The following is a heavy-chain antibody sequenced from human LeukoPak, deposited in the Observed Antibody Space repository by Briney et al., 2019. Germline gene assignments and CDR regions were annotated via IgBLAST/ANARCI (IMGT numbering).Heavy chain of an antibody. CDR1: GFTFSSFG. CDR2: IWYDGSNK. J-gene: IGHJ6*02. D-gene: IGHD2-15*01. V-gene: IGHV3-33*01. Sequence: GGSLRLSCAASGFTFSSFGMHWVRQAPGKGLEWVAVIWYDGSNKYYADSVKGRFTISRDNSKNTLYLQMNSLRAEDTAVYYCARDGDITPTDVWGQGTTATVSS. CDR3: ARDGDITPTDV.